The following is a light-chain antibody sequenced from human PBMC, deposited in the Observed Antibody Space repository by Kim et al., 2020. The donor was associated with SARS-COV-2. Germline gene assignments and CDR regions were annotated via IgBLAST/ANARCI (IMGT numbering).Light chain of an antibody. CDR3: QSYDSSLSAVV. J-gene: IGLJ2*01. V-gene: IGLV1-40*01. CDR1: SSTIGAGYD. CDR2: CNS. Sequence: QRVTISCTGSSSTIGAGYDVHWYQQLPGTSPKLRIYCNSNRPSGVPDRFSGSKSGTSASLAITGLQAEDEADYYCQSYDSSLSAVVFGGGTQLTVL.